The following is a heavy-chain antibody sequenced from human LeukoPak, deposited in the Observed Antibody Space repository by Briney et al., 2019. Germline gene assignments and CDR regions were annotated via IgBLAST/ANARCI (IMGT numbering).Heavy chain of an antibody. V-gene: IGHV3-30*04. Sequence: GGSLRLSCAASGFTFSSYAMHWVRQAPGKGLEWVAVISYDGSNKYYADSVKGRFTISRDNSKNTLYLQMNSRRAEDTAVYYCARANTRMTTVTTGAYWGQGTLVTVSS. J-gene: IGHJ4*02. CDR1: GFTFSSYA. CDR2: ISYDGSNK. D-gene: IGHD4-17*01. CDR3: ARANTRMTTVTTGAY.